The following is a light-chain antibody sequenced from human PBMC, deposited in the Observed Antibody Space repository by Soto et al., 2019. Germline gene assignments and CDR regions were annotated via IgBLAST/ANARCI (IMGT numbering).Light chain of an antibody. V-gene: IGKV3-15*01. CDR2: GAS. CDR3: QQYEAVVT. J-gene: IGKJ1*01. CDR1: QPISRN. Sequence: EIVMTQSPATLSVSPGQGATLSCRASQPISRNLAWYQQKPGQAPRLLIYGASTRATDIPGRFSGGGSGTEFTLTISSLQSEDVAVYYCQQYEAVVTFGQGTKVDIK.